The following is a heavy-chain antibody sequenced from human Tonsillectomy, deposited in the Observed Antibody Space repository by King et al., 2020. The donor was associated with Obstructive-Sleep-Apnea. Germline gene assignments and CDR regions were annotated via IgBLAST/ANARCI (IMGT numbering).Heavy chain of an antibody. CDR1: SGPICSRSNF. Sequence: QLQESGPGLVKPSETLSLPCTVSSGPICSRSNFWGWSRQPPGEGLGWIGSSYYSGSTYYNPSLQSRVSISADKSKNQLSLRLRSVTAADTAVYYCARAFRELWVPAAVAFAVWSQGTRVTVSS. CDR2: SYYSGST. V-gene: IGHV4-39*07. D-gene: IGHD5-18*01. CDR3: ARAFRELWVPAAVAFAV. J-gene: IGHJ3*01.